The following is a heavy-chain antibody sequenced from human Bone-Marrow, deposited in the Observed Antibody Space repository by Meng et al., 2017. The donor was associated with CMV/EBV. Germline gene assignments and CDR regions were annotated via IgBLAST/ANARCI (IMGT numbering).Heavy chain of an antibody. Sequence: SGLTLVKPTQTLTMTCTFSGFSLSTSGMCVSWVRQPPGKALEWLALIDWDDDKYYSTSLKTRLTISKDTAKKQVVLRMTNMDPLDTATYYCARITWPSGAFYIWGQGTMVTVSS. J-gene: IGHJ3*02. CDR1: GFSLSTSGMC. V-gene: IGHV2-70*20. CDR2: IDWDDDK. CDR3: ARITWPSGAFYI. D-gene: IGHD3-16*01.